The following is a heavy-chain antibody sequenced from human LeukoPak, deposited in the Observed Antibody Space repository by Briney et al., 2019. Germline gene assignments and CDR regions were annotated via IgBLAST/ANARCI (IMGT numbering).Heavy chain of an antibody. CDR1: GFTFSSYS. J-gene: IGHJ4*02. CDR2: IRSSSDYI. CDR3: ARSQSGYDPLNILSNG. D-gene: IGHD5-12*01. Sequence: GGSLRLSCEASGFTFSSYSMNWVRQAPGKGLEWVSSIRSSSDYIYYADSLRGRITISGDNAKNSLYLQMNSLRAEDTAVYYCARSQSGYDPLNILSNGGGQGTLVTVSS. V-gene: IGHV3-21*01.